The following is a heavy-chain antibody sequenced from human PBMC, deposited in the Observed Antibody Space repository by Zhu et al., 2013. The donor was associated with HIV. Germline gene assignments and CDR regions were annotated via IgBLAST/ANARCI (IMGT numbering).Heavy chain of an antibody. CDR1: GYTFTGYY. Sequence: QVQLVQSGAEVKKPGASVKVSCKASGYTFTGYYMHWVRQAPGQGLEWMGWINPNSGDTHYAQKFQGRVTMTRDTSITTAYMELSRLRSDDTAVYYCARGMSGYDYYFDYWGQGAVVTVSS. CDR3: ARGMSGYDYYFDY. V-gene: IGHV1-2*02. CDR2: INPNSGDT. J-gene: IGHJ4*02. D-gene: IGHD5-12*01.